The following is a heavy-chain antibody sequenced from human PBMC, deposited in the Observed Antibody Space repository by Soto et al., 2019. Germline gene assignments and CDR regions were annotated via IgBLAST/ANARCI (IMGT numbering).Heavy chain of an antibody. V-gene: IGHV3-33*01. CDR2: IWYDGSNK. CDR1: GFTFSSYG. J-gene: IGHJ4*02. CDR3: ARERWEPYYFDY. Sequence: QVQLVESGGGVVQPGRSLRLSCAASGFTFSSYGMHWVRQAPGKGLEWVAVIWYDGSNKYYADSVKGRFTISRDNSKNTLYLQMNSLRAEDTAVYYCARERWEPYYFDYWGQGTLVTVSS. D-gene: IGHD1-26*01.